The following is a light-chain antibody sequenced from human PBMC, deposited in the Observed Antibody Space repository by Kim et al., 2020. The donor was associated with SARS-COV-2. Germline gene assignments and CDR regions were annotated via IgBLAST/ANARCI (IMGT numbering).Light chain of an antibody. CDR3: SSYTSSSTVV. CDR2: DVS. CDR1: SSDVGGYNY. Sequence: QSITISCTRTSSDVGGYNYVSWYQQHPGKAPKLMIYDVSNRPSGVSNRFSGSKSGNTASLTISGLQAEDEADYYCSSYTSSSTVVFGGGTQLTVL. J-gene: IGLJ2*01. V-gene: IGLV2-14*03.